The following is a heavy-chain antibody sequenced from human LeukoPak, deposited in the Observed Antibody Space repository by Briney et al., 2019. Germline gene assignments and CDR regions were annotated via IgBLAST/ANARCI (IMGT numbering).Heavy chain of an antibody. CDR1: GYTFTTYG. Sequence: GASVKVSCKASGYTFTTYGISWVRQAPGHGLEWMGWISTFNGHTNYAQKLQGRVTMTTDTSTSTAYMELRSLRSDDTAVYYCARDAYYYDSSGYPTFGYMDVWGKGTTVTISS. V-gene: IGHV1-18*01. CDR3: ARDAYYYDSSGYPTFGYMDV. D-gene: IGHD3-22*01. J-gene: IGHJ6*03. CDR2: ISTFNGHT.